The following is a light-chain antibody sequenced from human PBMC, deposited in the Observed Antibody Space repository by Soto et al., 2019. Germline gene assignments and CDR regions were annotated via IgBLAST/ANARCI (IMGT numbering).Light chain of an antibody. CDR3: AAWDDSMDGYWA. Sequence: QSVLTQAPSASGTPGQRVTISCSGSSSNIGGNAVNWYQQVPGTAPKLLIYNNNKRPSGVPDRFSGSKSGTSASLAISGLQSEDEADYHCAAWDDSMDGYWAFGGGTKLTVL. CDR1: SSNIGGNA. CDR2: NNN. V-gene: IGLV1-44*01. J-gene: IGLJ3*02.